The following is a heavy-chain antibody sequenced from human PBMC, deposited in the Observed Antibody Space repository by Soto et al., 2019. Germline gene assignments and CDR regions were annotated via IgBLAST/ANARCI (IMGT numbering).Heavy chain of an antibody. D-gene: IGHD4-17*01. CDR3: ARERVKTTVTRTSYYFDY. J-gene: IGHJ4*02. CDR2: IYHSGST. CDR1: GGSISSYY. Sequence: PSETLSLTCTVSGGSISSYYGSWIRQPPGKGLEWIGYIYHSGSTYYNPSLKSRVTISVDRSKNQFSLKLSSVTAADTAVYYCARERVKTTVTRTSYYFDYWGQGTLVTVSS. V-gene: IGHV4-59*12.